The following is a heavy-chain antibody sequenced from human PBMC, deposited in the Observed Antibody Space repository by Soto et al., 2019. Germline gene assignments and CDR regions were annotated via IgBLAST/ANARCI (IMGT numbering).Heavy chain of an antibody. J-gene: IGHJ6*02. V-gene: IGHV1-3*01. D-gene: IGHD3-22*01. CDR1: GYTFTSYA. CDR2: INAGNGNT. CDR3: ASIVRRDSGYRKFSYYYGMDV. Sequence: ASVKVSCKTSGYTFTSYAMHWVRQAPGQRLEWMGWINAGNGNTKYSQKFQGRVTITRDTSASTAYMELSSLRSEDTAVYYCASIVRRDSGYRKFSYYYGMDVWGQGTTVTGSS.